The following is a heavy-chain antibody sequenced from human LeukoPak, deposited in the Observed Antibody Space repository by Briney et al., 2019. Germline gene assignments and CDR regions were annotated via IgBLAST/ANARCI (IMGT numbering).Heavy chain of an antibody. CDR2: VDPEDGET. Sequence: VATVKISCKVSGYTFTDYYMHWVQQAPGKGLEWMGLVDPEDGETICAEKFQGRVTITADTSTDTAYMELSSLRSEDTAVYYCATGLVVGASDAFDIWGQGTMVTVSS. CDR3: ATGLVVGASDAFDI. J-gene: IGHJ3*02. CDR1: GYTFTDYY. V-gene: IGHV1-69-2*01. D-gene: IGHD1-26*01.